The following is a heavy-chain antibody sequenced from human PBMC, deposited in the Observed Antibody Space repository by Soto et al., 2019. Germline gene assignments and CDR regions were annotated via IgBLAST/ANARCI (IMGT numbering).Heavy chain of an antibody. D-gene: IGHD6-13*01. Sequence: EVQLVESGGGLVKPGGSLRLYCAASGFTFSSYSMNWVRQAPGKGLEWVSSISSSSSYIYYADSVKGRFTISRDNAKNSLYLQMNSLIAEDTAVYYCARGRGAAGTDSVQYYGMDVWGQGTTVTVSS. V-gene: IGHV3-21*01. CDR1: GFTFSSYS. CDR2: ISSSSSYI. J-gene: IGHJ6*02. CDR3: ARGRGAAGTDSVQYYGMDV.